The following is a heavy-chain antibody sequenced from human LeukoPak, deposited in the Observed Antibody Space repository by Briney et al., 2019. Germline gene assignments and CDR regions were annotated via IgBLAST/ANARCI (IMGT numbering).Heavy chain of an antibody. CDR1: GYTFTGYY. Sequence: ASVKVSCKASGYTFTGYYMHWVRQAPGQGLGWMGLINPNSGGTNYAQKFQGRVTMTRDTSISTAYMELSRLRSDDMAVYYCARLRWLRFTPHYYYGMDVWGQGTTVTVSS. CDR2: INPNSGGT. V-gene: IGHV1-2*02. J-gene: IGHJ6*02. CDR3: ARLRWLRFTPHYYYGMDV. D-gene: IGHD5-12*01.